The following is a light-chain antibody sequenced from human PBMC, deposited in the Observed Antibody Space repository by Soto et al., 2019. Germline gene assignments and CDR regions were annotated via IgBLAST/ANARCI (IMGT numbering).Light chain of an antibody. J-gene: IGKJ4*01. V-gene: IGKV3-20*01. Sequence: EIVLTQSPGTLSLSPGERATLSCTASQSISSNFLAWYQHKPGQAPRLLIHGASNRATGISDRFSGSGSGTDFSLSISRLEPEDSAVYYCQQYGSSLRTFGGGTKVEIK. CDR3: QQYGSSLRT. CDR1: QSISSNF. CDR2: GAS.